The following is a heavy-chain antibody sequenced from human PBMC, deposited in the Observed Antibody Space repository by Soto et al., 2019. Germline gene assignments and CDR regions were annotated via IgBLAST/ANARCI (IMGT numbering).Heavy chain of an antibody. Sequence: EVQLLESGGGLVQPGGSLRLSCAASGFTFSSYAMSWVRQAPGKGLEWVSAISGSGGSTYYADSVKGRFTISRDNSKNTVYLQMDSLRAEDTAVYYCAKVVGATQTPFFDYWGQGTLVTVSS. V-gene: IGHV3-23*01. CDR3: AKVVGATQTPFFDY. CDR1: GFTFSSYA. CDR2: ISGSGGST. D-gene: IGHD1-26*01. J-gene: IGHJ4*02.